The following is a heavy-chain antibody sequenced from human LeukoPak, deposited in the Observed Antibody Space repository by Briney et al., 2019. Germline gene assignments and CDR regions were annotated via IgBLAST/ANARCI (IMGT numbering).Heavy chain of an antibody. Sequence: GGSLRLSCAASGFTFSSYSMNWVRQAPGKGLEWVSYIRGGGSNTRYSDSVKGRFIISRDNSKNILYLQMNSLRAEDTAIYYCAKCSASYSNDAFDVWGRGTMVTVSS. D-gene: IGHD3-10*02. CDR1: GFTFSSYS. CDR3: AKCSASYSNDAFDV. CDR2: IRGGGSNT. J-gene: IGHJ3*01. V-gene: IGHV3-23*01.